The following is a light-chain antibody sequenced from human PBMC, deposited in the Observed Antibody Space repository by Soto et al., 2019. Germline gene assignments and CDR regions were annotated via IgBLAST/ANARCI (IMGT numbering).Light chain of an antibody. CDR1: SSDVGAYDS. J-gene: IGLJ1*01. CDR3: SSYTSDSTYV. V-gene: IGLV2-14*03. Sequence: QSALTQPASVSGSPGQLIAISCTGTSSDVGAYDSVCWYQQHPGKAPKLIIFGVSNRPSGVSNRFSGHKSGNTASLTISGLQAEDEADYYCSSYTSDSTYVFATGTKVTVL. CDR2: GVS.